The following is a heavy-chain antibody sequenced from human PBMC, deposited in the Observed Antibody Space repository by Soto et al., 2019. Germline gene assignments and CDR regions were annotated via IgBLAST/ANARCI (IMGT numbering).Heavy chain of an antibody. CDR1: GFSFSSYA. J-gene: IGHJ6*02. V-gene: IGHV3-23*01. CDR3: AKTQKSYNWNWGGMDV. Sequence: GGSLRLSCEASGFSFSSYAMSWVRQAPGKGLEWVSGVSSRGEGTYHADSVKGRFTISRDNSRNTVYLQMSSLRAEDTAIYYCAKTQKSYNWNWGGMDVWGQGTTVTVSS. D-gene: IGHD1-1*01. CDR2: VSSRGEGT.